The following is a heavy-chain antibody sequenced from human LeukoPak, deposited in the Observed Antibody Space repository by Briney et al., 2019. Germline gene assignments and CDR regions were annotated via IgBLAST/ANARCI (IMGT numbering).Heavy chain of an antibody. CDR3: ARQSMTGNERGDDAFDI. J-gene: IGHJ3*02. D-gene: IGHD3-9*01. CDR2: ISAHNGNT. V-gene: IGHV1-18*01. CDR1: GYTFIIYG. Sequence: ASVTVSCTASGYTFIIYGISWVRQAPGQGLEGMGWISAHNGNTNYAQKFQGRVAMTTDTSTSTAYMELRSLRSDDTAVYYCARQSMTGNERGDDAFDIWGQGTMVTVSS.